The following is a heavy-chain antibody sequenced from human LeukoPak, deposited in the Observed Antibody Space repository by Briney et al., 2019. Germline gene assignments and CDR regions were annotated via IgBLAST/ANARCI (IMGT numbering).Heavy chain of an antibody. D-gene: IGHD3/OR15-3a*01. CDR1: GYTFTSYD. CDR2: MNPNSGNT. J-gene: IGHJ6*03. V-gene: IGHV1-8*01. Sequence: GASVKVSCKASGYTFTSYDINWVRQATGQGLEWMGWMNPNSGNTDDAQKFQGRVIMTMNTSQTTAYLDLSSLKSEDTAVYYCARALSWTTESYYYMDVWGKGTTVTVPS. CDR3: ARALSWTTESYYYMDV.